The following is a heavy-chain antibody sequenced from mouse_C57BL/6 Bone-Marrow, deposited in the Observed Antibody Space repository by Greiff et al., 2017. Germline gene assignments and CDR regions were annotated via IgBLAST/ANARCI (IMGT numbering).Heavy chain of an antibody. D-gene: IGHD1-1*01. J-gene: IGHJ3*01. Sequence: VKLMESGAELARPGASVKLSCKASGYTFTSYGISWVKQRTVQGLEWIGEIYPRSGNTYYNEKFKGKATLTADKSSSTAYMELRSLTSEDSAVYFCARRTTPVGGFAYWGQGTLVTVSA. CDR2: IYPRSGNT. V-gene: IGHV1-81*01. CDR3: ARRTTPVGGFAY. CDR1: GYTFTSYG.